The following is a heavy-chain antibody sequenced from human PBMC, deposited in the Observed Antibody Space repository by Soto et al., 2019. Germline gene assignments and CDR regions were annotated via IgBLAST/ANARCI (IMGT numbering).Heavy chain of an antibody. CDR3: ARGVSFDF. V-gene: IGHV1-3*02. J-gene: IGHJ4*02. CDR1: GYTFTSYA. CDR2: SNAGSGNT. Sequence: ASVKVSCKASGYTFTSYAMHWVRQAPGQRLEWMGCSNAGSGNTKYSQESQGRVTITRDTSATTAYMELRSLTSDDMAVYYCARGVSFDFWGQGTPVTVSS.